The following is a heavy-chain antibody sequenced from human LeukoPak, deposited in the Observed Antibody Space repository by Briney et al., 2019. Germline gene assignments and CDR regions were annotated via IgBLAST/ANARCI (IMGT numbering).Heavy chain of an antibody. J-gene: IGHJ4*02. D-gene: IGHD3-16*01. CDR1: GLSFGSYY. CDR2: VNIDGSDT. Sequence: GGSLRLSCVASGLSFGSYYMHWVRQAPGKGLVWVSRVNIDGSDTNYADSVKGRFTISRDNTRSTLYMQMDSLRAEGTAVYYCARAYTVALRYEAYWGQGTLVTVSA. V-gene: IGHV3-74*01. CDR3: ARAYTVALRYEAY.